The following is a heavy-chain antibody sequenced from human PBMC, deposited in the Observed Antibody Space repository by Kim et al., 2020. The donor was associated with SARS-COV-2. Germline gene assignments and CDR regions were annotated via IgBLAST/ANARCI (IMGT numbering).Heavy chain of an antibody. J-gene: IGHJ4*02. Sequence: SETLSLTCAVYGGSFSGYYWSWIRQPPGKGLEWIGEINHSGSTNYNPSLKSRVTISVDTSKNQFSLKLSSVTAADTAVYYCARGNYVSYWGQGTLVTVSS. CDR1: GGSFSGYY. CDR3: ARGNYVSY. CDR2: INHSGST. D-gene: IGHD4-4*01. V-gene: IGHV4-34*01.